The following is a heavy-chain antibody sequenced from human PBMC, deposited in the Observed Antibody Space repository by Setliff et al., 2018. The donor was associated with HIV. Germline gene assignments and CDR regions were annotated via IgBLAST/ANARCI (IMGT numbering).Heavy chain of an antibody. CDR1: GFTFSSYS. CDR3: ARDIAAGDNNNYETNYHYYGLDV. V-gene: IGHV3-21*04. D-gene: IGHD6-25*01. J-gene: IGHJ6*02. CDR2: ISSSSYI. Sequence: GGSLRLSCAASGFTFSSYSMNWVRQAPGKGLEWVSSISSSSYIYYADSLKGRFTISRDNGKNSLYLVMTSLRRDDTAFYYCARDIAAGDNNNYETNYHYYGLDVWGQGTAVTSP.